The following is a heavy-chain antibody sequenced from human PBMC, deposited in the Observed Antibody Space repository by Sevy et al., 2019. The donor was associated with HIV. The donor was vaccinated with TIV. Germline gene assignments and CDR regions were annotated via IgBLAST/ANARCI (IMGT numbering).Heavy chain of an antibody. CDR3: AAAAGTDVLGYYFGS. CDR1: GDSISSSHW. J-gene: IGHJ4*02. CDR2: MYHRGTT. D-gene: IGHD6-25*01. V-gene: IGHV4-4*02. Sequence: SETLSRTCSVSGDSISSSHWWSWVRQTPGKGLEWIGDMYHRGTTNYNPSLKSRVIISVDKSKNQFSLKLTSVTAADTAVYYCAAAAGTDVLGYYFGSWGQGTQVTVSS.